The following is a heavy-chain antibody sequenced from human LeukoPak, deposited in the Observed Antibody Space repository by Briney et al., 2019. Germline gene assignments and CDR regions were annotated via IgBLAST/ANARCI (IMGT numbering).Heavy chain of an antibody. CDR3: ARHFSGFDH. CDR1: GGSISPFY. J-gene: IGHJ4*02. V-gene: IGHV4-59*08. Sequence: SETLSLTCTVSGGSISPFYWSWIRQSPDKGLVWIGNIYYSGSTNYNPSFKSRVTISLDTSKKQYSLHLSSVTAADTAIYYCARHFSGFDHWGQGAQITVSS. CDR2: IYYSGST. D-gene: IGHD2-8*02.